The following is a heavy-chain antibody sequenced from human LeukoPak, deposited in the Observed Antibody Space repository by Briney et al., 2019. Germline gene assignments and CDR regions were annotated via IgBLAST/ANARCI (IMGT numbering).Heavy chain of an antibody. J-gene: IGHJ5*02. D-gene: IGHD3-9*01. CDR2: INHSGST. V-gene: IGHV4-34*01. CDR3: ARGGRYSDWLQRKYNWFDP. CDR1: GGSFSGYY. Sequence: SETLSLTCAVYGGSFSGYYWSWIRQPPGKGLEWIGEINHSGSTNYNPSLKSRVTISVDTSKNQFSLKLSSVTAADTAVYYCARGGRYSDWLQRKYNWFDPWGQGTLVTVSS.